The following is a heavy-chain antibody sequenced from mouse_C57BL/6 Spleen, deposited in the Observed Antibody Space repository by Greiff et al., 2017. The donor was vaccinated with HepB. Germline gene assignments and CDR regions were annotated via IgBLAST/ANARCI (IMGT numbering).Heavy chain of an antibody. CDR3: ARGAYYSNSFAY. D-gene: IGHD2-5*01. CDR1: GYSITSGYD. CDR2: ISYSGST. Sequence: EVKLQESGPGMVKPSQSLSLTCTVTGYSITSGYDWHWIRHFPGNKLEWMGYISYSGSTNYNPSLKSRISITHDTSKNHFFLKLNSVTTEDTATYYCARGAYYSNSFAYWGQGTLVTVSA. J-gene: IGHJ3*01. V-gene: IGHV3-1*01.